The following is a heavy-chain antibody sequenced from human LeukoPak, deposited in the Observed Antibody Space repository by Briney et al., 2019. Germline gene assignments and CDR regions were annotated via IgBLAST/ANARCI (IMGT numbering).Heavy chain of an antibody. CDR1: GFTFSSYS. J-gene: IGHJ4*02. CDR2: ISGSGGST. CDR3: AKTTSGSYDY. V-gene: IGHV3-23*01. Sequence: GGSLRLSCEASGFTFSSYSMNWVRQAPGKGLEWVSAISGSGGSTYYADSVKGRLTISRDNSKNTLYLQMNSLRAEDTAVYYCAKTTSGSYDYWGQGTLVTVSS. D-gene: IGHD3-10*01.